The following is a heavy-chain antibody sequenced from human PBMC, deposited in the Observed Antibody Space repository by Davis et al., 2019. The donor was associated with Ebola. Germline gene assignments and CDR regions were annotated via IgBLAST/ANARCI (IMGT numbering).Heavy chain of an antibody. CDR1: GFTFTNYA. CDR3: AKGTQAAE. J-gene: IGHJ4*02. V-gene: IGHV3-30-3*01. CDR2: ISYDGSNK. D-gene: IGHD2-15*01. Sequence: GGSLRLSCAASGFTFTNYAMHWVRQAPGKGLEWVAFISYDGSNKDCADSVKGRFTVSRDNAKNSLYLQMNSLRAEDTAVYYCAKGTQAAEWGQGTLVTVSS.